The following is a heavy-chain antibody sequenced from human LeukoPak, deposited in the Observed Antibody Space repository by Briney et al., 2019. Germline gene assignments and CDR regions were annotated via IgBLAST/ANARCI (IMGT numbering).Heavy chain of an antibody. D-gene: IGHD6-6*01. Sequence: ASVNLSCTASGYTFTGYYMHWVRHAPGPGNEWMGWINTNSGGTNYAHKFQSRVTMTRDKSISTAYMQLSRLRSDDTAAYYCGGESIAAPTRYWGQGTLVTVSS. V-gene: IGHV1-2*02. CDR3: GGESIAAPTRY. CDR2: INTNSGGT. J-gene: IGHJ4*02. CDR1: GYTFTGYY.